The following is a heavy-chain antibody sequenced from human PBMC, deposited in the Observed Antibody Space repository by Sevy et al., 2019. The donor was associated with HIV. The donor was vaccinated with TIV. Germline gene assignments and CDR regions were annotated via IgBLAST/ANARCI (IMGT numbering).Heavy chain of an antibody. J-gene: IGHJ4*02. CDR1: GGSLTRLY. CDR2: IYYNGHI. D-gene: IGHD1-26*01. V-gene: IGHV4-59*08. CDR3: AGENAWGRGYS. Sequence: SETVSLTCTVSGGSLTRLYWNWIRQPPGKGLEWIANIYYNGHINYNPSLKSRVTLSLDTSKNQFSLRLSSVTAADTAMYYCAGENAWGRGYSWGQGTLVTVSS.